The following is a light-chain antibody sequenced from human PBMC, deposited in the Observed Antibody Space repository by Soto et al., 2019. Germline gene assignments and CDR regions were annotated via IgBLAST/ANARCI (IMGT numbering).Light chain of an antibody. CDR1: QSVSSSY. CDR2: GAS. Sequence: EIVLTQSPGTLSLSPGERATLSCRASQSVSSSYLAWYQQKPGQAPRLLIYGASSRATGIPDRFSGSGAGTDFTLTSSRREPEDFAVYYCQQYGSSPRVTFGGGTKVEIK. J-gene: IGKJ4*01. V-gene: IGKV3-20*01. CDR3: QQYGSSPRVT.